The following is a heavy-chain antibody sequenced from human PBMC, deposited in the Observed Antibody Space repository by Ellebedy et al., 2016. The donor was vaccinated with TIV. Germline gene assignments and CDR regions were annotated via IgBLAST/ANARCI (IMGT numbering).Heavy chain of an antibody. CDR2: IFYSGDT. D-gene: IGHD3-16*01. CDR3: VRYDYDVEGYYGLDV. V-gene: IGHV4-59*01. Sequence: GSLRLSXPVSGGSISRYSWTWIRQPLGKGLEWIGYIFYSGDTKYNPSLESRVTMSVDTSKNQFSLTLRSVTAADTAVYYCVRYDYDVEGYYGLDVWGRGTTVTVSS. J-gene: IGHJ6*02. CDR1: GGSISRYS.